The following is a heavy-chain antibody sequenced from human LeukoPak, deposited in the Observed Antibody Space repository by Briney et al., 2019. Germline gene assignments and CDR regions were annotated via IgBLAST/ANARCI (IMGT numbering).Heavy chain of an antibody. CDR1: GGSISSYY. Sequence: PSETLSLTCTVSGGSISSYYWSWIRQPPGKGLEWIGYIYYSGSTNYNPSLKSRVTISVDKSKNQFSLKLSSVTAADTAVYYCARWQRRLTGGFDYWGQGTLVTVSS. V-gene: IGHV4-59*12. J-gene: IGHJ4*02. D-gene: IGHD1-1*01. CDR2: IYYSGST. CDR3: ARWQRRLTGGFDY.